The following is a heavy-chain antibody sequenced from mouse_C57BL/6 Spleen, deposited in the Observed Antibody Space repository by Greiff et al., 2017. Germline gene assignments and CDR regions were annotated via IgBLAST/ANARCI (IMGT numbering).Heavy chain of an antibody. Sequence: QVQLQQSGPELVKPGASVKISCKASGYAFSSSWMNWVKQRPGKGLEWIGRIYPGDGDTNYNGKFKGKATLTADKSSSTAYMQLSSLTSEDSAVYFCASPLTGSFFDYWGQGTTLPVSS. D-gene: IGHD4-1*01. CDR3: ASPLTGSFFDY. J-gene: IGHJ2*01. V-gene: IGHV1-82*01. CDR2: IYPGDGDT. CDR1: GYAFSSSW.